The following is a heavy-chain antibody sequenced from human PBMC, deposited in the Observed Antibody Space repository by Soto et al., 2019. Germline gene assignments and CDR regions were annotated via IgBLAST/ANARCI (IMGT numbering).Heavy chain of an antibody. CDR1: GGTLNSYG. D-gene: IGHD4-4*01. CDR3: AREKFSNYFDP. V-gene: IGHV1-69*01. CDR2: IIPIFGTA. Sequence: QVKLVQSGAEVKKPGSSVKVSCKTSGGTLNSYGLSWVRQAPGQGPEWMGQIIPIFGTAKYAQRFQGRLTISADESTSTVYMELSSLRSDDTAMYYCAREKFSNYFDPWGQGTLVTVSS. J-gene: IGHJ5*02.